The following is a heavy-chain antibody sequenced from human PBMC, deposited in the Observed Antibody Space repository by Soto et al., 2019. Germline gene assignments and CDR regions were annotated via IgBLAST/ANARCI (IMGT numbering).Heavy chain of an antibody. D-gene: IGHD1-7*01. Sequence: HPGGSLRLSCAASGFTFSSYGMHWVRQAPGKGLEWVAVISYDGSNKYYADSVKGRFTISRDNSKNTLYLQMNSLRAEDTAVYYCVKYVDSPTVTAMTGTTLIYGMDVWGQGTTVTVS. CDR2: ISYDGSNK. J-gene: IGHJ6*02. V-gene: IGHV3-30*18. CDR1: GFTFSSYG. CDR3: VKYVDSPTVTAMTGTTLIYGMDV.